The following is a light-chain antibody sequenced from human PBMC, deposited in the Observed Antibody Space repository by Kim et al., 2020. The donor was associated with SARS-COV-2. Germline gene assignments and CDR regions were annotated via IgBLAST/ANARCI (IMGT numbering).Light chain of an antibody. V-gene: IGLV3-19*01. CDR2: GKN. CDR3: NSRDSSGNHHYV. J-gene: IGLJ1*01. CDR1: RLKGFY. Sequence: KRGRIPYQGERLKGFYARWYQQKPGQAPVLVIYGKNNRPSGIPDRFSGSSSGNTASLTITGAQAEDEADYYCNSRDSSGNHHYVFGTGTKVTVL.